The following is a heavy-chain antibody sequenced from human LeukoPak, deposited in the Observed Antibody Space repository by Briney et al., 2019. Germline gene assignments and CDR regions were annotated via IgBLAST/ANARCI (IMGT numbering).Heavy chain of an antibody. Sequence: GGSLRLSCAASGFTFSSYAMSWVRQAPGKGLEWASAISGSGGSTYYADSVKGRFTISRDNSKNTLYLQMNSLRAEDTAIYYCAKIRDGYIDYWGQGTLVTVSS. CDR3: AKIRDGYIDY. D-gene: IGHD3-16*01. V-gene: IGHV3-23*01. J-gene: IGHJ4*02. CDR1: GFTFSSYA. CDR2: ISGSGGST.